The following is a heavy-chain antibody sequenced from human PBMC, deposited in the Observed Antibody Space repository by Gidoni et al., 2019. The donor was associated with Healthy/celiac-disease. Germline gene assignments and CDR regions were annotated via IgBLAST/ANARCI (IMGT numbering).Heavy chain of an antibody. CDR3: ARGTYYYDSSGYSPLDY. CDR1: GGTFSSYA. D-gene: IGHD3-22*01. V-gene: IGHV1-69*01. J-gene: IGHJ4*02. Sequence: QVQLMQSGAEVKKPRSSVKVSCKASGGTFSSYAISWVRQAPGQGLEWMGGIIPILGTANYAQKFQGRVTITEDESTSTAYMELSSLRSEDTAVYYWARGTYYYDSSGYSPLDYWGQGTLVTVSS. CDR2: IIPILGTA.